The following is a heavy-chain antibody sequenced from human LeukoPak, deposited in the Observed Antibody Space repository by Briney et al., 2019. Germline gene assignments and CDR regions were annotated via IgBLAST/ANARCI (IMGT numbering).Heavy chain of an antibody. CDR3: ASGGAITMVRGVITYFDY. V-gene: IGHV4-34*01. D-gene: IGHD3-10*01. J-gene: IGHJ4*02. CDR1: GGSFSGYY. Sequence: SETLSLTCAVYGGSFSGYYWSWIRQPPGKGLEWFGEINHSGSTNYNPSLKSRVTISVDTSKNQFSLKLSSVTAADTAVYYCASGGAITMVRGVITYFDYWGQGTLVTVSS. CDR2: INHSGST.